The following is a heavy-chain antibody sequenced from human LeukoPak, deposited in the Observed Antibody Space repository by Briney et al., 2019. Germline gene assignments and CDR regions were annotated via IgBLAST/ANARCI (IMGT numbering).Heavy chain of an antibody. CDR3: TTGYGSGNACDY. D-gene: IGHD3-10*01. CDR1: GFSFTNAW. Sequence: NPGGSLRLSCAASGFSFTNAWMSWVRQAPGRGLERVGLVKSKTEGGTTGYAAPVKGRFTISRDGSKNTVYLQMNSLKTEDTAVYYCTTGYGSGNACDYWGQGTLVTVSS. V-gene: IGHV3-15*01. J-gene: IGHJ4*02. CDR2: VKSKTEGGTT.